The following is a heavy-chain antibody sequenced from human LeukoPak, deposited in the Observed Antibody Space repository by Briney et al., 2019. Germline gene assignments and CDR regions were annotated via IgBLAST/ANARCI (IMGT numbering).Heavy chain of an antibody. CDR3: ARLRGQWLAPYYYYYMDV. Sequence: SETLSLTCTVSGGSISSYYGSCIRQPAGKGLEWIGRIYTSGSTNYNPSLKSRVTMSVDTSKNQFSLKLSSVTAADTAVYYCARLRGQWLAPYYYYYMDVWGKGATVTVSS. D-gene: IGHD6-19*01. CDR1: GGSISSYY. J-gene: IGHJ6*03. CDR2: IYTSGST. V-gene: IGHV4-4*07.